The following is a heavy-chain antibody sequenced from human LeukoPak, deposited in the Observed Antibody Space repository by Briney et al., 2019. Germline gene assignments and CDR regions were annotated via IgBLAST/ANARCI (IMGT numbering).Heavy chain of an antibody. D-gene: IGHD5-24*01. V-gene: IGHV5-51*01. CDR2: LYPGDSDT. CDR1: GYSFTNYW. Sequence: GESLKISFKGSGYSFTNYWIAWGRQMPGKGREWMGFLYPGDSDTRYSPSFQGQVTISADRSISTAYLQWSSLKASDTAMYYCARASRDGYNQNFDYWGQGTLVTVSS. J-gene: IGHJ4*02. CDR3: ARASRDGYNQNFDY.